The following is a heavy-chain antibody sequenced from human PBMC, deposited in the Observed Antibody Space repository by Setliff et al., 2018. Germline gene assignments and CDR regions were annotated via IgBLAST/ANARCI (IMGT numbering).Heavy chain of an antibody. D-gene: IGHD3-22*01. CDR3: VREGADSRSSTDYRYYMDV. Sequence: VSCKASGGTFSSYGISWVRQAPGQGLEWMGGTIPMFGTTNYARKFQGRVTIITDESTSTAYMQLSSLGSEDTAVYYCVREGADSRSSTDYRYYMDVWGKGTTVTVSS. V-gene: IGHV1-69*05. CDR1: GGTFSSYG. J-gene: IGHJ6*03. CDR2: TIPMFGTT.